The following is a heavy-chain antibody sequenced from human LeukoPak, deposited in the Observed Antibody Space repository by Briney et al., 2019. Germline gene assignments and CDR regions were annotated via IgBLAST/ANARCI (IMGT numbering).Heavy chain of an antibody. V-gene: IGHV4-4*07. CDR1: GGSISSYF. CDR2: IHTSGST. D-gene: IGHD1-14*01. CDR3: ARDPEGHGNYFDY. Sequence: PSETLSLTCTVSGGSISSYFCTWLRQPAGKGLEWIGRIHTSGSTNYNPSLKSRVTMSVDTSKNQFSLKLSSVTAADTAVYYCARDPEGHGNYFDYWGQGALATVSS. J-gene: IGHJ4*02.